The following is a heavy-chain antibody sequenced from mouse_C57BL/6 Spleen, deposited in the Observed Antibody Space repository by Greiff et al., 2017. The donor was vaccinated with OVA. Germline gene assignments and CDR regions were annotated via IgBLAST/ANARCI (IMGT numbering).Heavy chain of an antibody. V-gene: IGHV14-1*01. CDR2: IDPEDGDT. CDR3: ATDSGTYDAMDY. D-gene: IGHD4-1*01. J-gene: IGHJ4*01. CDR1: GFNIKDYY. Sequence: VQLQQSGAELVRPGASVKLSCTASGFNIKDYYMHWVKQRPEQGLEWIGRIDPEDGDTEYAPKFQGKATMTAATSYNTAYLQLSSLTSEDTAVYYCATDSGTYDAMDYWGQGTSVTVSS.